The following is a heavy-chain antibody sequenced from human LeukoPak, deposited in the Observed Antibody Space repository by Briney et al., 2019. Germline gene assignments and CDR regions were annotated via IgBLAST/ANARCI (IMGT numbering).Heavy chain of an antibody. CDR1: GYTFTGYY. Sequence: ASVKVSCKAFGYTFTGYYMHWVRQAPGQGLEWMGRINPNSGGTNYAQKFQGRVTMTRDTSISTAYMELSRLRSDDTAVYYCARVKYYYDSSGYPYYWGQGTLVTVSS. D-gene: IGHD3-22*01. CDR3: ARVKYYYDSSGYPYY. CDR2: INPNSGGT. J-gene: IGHJ4*02. V-gene: IGHV1-2*06.